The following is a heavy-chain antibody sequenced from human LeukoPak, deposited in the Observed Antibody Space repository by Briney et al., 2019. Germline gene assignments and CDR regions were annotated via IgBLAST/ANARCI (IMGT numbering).Heavy chain of an antibody. D-gene: IGHD3-10*01. CDR2: ISAYNGNT. V-gene: IGHV1-18*01. J-gene: IGHJ4*02. CDR3: ARGLRTYGESDY. CDR1: GYTFSSYG. Sequence: ASVKVSCKASGYTFSSYGISWVRQAPGQGLECMGWISAYNGNTIYAQKFQGRVTMTTDTFTRTAYMELRSLRSDDTAVYYCARGLRTYGESDYWGQGTLVTVSS.